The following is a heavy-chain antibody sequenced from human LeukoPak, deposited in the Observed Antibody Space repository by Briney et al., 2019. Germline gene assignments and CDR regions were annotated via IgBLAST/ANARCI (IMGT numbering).Heavy chain of an antibody. V-gene: IGHV1-2*02. CDR2: INPNSGGT. D-gene: IGHD1-26*01. CDR3: ASYVGATNAVGY. J-gene: IGHJ4*02. CDR1: GYTFTSYG. Sequence: GASVKVSCKASGYTFTSYGISWVRQAPGQGLEWMGWINPNSGGTNYAQKFQGRVTMTRDTSISTAYMELSRLRSDDTAVYYCASYVGATNAVGYWGQGTLVTVSS.